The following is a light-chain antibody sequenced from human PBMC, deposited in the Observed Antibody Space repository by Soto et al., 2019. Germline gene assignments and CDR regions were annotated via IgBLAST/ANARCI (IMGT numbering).Light chain of an antibody. Sequence: PGERATLSCRTSQSVSSNSLAWYHQKPGQPPRLLMYGASSRATGIPDRFSGSGSGTDFTLTITRLEPEDFAVYYCQQYGSSLITFGQGTRLEIK. CDR1: QSVSSNS. J-gene: IGKJ5*01. CDR2: GAS. CDR3: QQYGSSLIT. V-gene: IGKV3-20*01.